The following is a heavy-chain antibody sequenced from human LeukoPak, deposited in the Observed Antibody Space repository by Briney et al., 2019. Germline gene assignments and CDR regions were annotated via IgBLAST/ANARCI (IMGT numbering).Heavy chain of an antibody. CDR2: ISPSGDT. CDR1: GFTFSAYA. J-gene: IGHJ3*01. CDR3: AKISPLDYGGKPWALDV. V-gene: IGHV3-23*01. D-gene: IGHD4-23*01. Sequence: GGSLRLSCAASGFTFSAYAMRWVRQAPGKGLEWVSGISPSGDTYYADSVKGRFTFSRDNSKNTLYLQMNRLRAEDTAVYYCAKISPLDYGGKPWALDVWGQGTLVTVS.